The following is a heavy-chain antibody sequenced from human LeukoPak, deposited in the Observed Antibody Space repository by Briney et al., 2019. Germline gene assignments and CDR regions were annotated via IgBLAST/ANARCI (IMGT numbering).Heavy chain of an antibody. CDR1: GCTFGDYA. J-gene: IGHJ3*02. CDR3: TRVGVYCSGGSCYHDSLDAFDI. Sequence: KAGGSLRLSCTASGCTFGDYARSWFRQAPGKGLEWVGFIRSKTYGGTTENAASVKGRFTISRDDSKSIAYLQMNSLKTEDTAVYYCTRVGVYCSGGSCYHDSLDAFDISGQGTMITVSS. CDR2: IRSKTYGGTT. V-gene: IGHV3-49*05. D-gene: IGHD2-15*01.